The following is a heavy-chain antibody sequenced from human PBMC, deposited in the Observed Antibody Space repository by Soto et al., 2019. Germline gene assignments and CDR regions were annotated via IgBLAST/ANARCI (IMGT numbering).Heavy chain of an antibody. CDR3: ARGWRVGAGGKFYYGLDV. D-gene: IGHD6-13*01. Sequence: GVSRRLSGAACGFTLFTYDMGWVRQAKEQGWEWVSAIRGISSYIGYADSVKGRFTISRDNAKNSLYLQMNSLRAEDTAVYYCARGWRVGAGGKFYYGLDVWGQGTTVTVSS. V-gene: IGHV3-21*01. J-gene: IGHJ6*02. CDR1: GFTLFTYD. CDR2: IRGISSYI.